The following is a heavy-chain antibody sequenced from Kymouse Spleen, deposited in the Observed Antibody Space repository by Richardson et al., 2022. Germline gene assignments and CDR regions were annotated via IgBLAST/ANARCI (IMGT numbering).Heavy chain of an antibody. CDR3: ARGAAAAGTHYYYYGMDV. D-gene: IGHD6-13*01. V-gene: IGHV4-34*01. J-gene: IGHJ6*02. CDR1: GGSFSGYY. CDR2: INHSGST. Sequence: QVQLQQWGAGLLKPSETLSLTCAVYGGSFSGYYWSWIRQPPGKGLEWIGEINHSGSTNYNPSLKSRVTISVDTSKNQFSLKLSSVTAADTAVYYCARGAAAAGTHYYYYGMDVWGQGTTVTVSS.